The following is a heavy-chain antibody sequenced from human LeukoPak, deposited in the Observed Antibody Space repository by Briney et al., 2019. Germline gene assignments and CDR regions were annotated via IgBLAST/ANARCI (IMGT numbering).Heavy chain of an antibody. CDR1: GGSISSGSYY. J-gene: IGHJ4*02. CDR3: ARAGDFWSGYYVDY. D-gene: IGHD3-3*01. Sequence: PSETLSLTCTVSGGSISSGSYYWSWIRQPAGKGLEWIGRIYTSGSTNYNPSLKSRVTISVDTSKNQFSPKLSSVTAADTAVYYCARAGDFWSGYYVDYWGQGTLVTVSS. V-gene: IGHV4-61*02. CDR2: IYTSGST.